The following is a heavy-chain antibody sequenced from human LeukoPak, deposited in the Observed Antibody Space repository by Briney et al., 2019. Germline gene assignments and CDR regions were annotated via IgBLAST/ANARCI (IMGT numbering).Heavy chain of an antibody. CDR1: GFTFNNYW. CDR3: ARVPYYYDSSGYSYYFDY. Sequence: PGGSLRLSCAASGFTFNNYWMNWVRQAPGKGLEWVSVIYSGGSTYYADSVKGRFTISRDNSKNTLYLQMNSLRAEDTAVYYCARVPYYYDSSGYSYYFDYWGQGTLVTVSS. J-gene: IGHJ4*02. CDR2: IYSGGST. D-gene: IGHD3-22*01. V-gene: IGHV3-66*01.